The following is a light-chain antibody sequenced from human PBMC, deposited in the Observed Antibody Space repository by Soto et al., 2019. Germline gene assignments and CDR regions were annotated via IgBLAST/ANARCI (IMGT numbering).Light chain of an antibody. V-gene: IGKV3-20*01. CDR1: QSVSNNY. CDR3: QQYGSSPPYT. CDR2: GST. J-gene: IGKJ2*01. Sequence: EVVLTQSPGTLSLSPGERATLSCRASQSVSNNYLAWYQQKPGQSPKLVIFGSTDRATGIPDRFSGSGSGTDFALTISRLEPADFAVYYCQQYGSSPPYTFGQGTKLEIK.